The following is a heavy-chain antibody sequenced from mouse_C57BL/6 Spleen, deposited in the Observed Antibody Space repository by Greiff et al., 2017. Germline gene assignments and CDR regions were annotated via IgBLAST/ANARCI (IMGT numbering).Heavy chain of an antibody. V-gene: IGHV1-64*01. D-gene: IGHD2-4*01. Sequence: VQLQQPGAELVKPGASVKLSCKASGYTFTSYWMHWVKQRPGQGLEWIGMIHPNSGSTNYNEKFKSKATLTVDKSSSTAYMQLSMLTSEDSAVYYCAIDYYDYGSYAMDYWGQGTSVTVSS. CDR1: GYTFTSYW. CDR3: AIDYYDYGSYAMDY. J-gene: IGHJ4*01. CDR2: IHPNSGST.